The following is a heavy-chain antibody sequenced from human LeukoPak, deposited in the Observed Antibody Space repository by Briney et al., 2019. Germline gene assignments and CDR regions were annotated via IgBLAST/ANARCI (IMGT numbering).Heavy chain of an antibody. CDR3: ARGVTMVRGVIITSDFDY. D-gene: IGHD3-10*01. J-gene: IGHJ4*02. CDR1: GYTFTSYD. Sequence: GASVKVSCKASGYTFTSYDINWVRQATGQGLEWMGWMNPNSGNTGYVQKFQGRVTMTRNTSISTAYMELSSLRSEDTAVYYCARGVTMVRGVIITSDFDYWGQGTLVTVSS. CDR2: MNPNSGNT. V-gene: IGHV1-8*01.